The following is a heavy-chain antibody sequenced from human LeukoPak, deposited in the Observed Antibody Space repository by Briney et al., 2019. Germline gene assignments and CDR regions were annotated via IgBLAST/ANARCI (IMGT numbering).Heavy chain of an antibody. CDR2: IYYSGST. V-gene: IGHV4-31*11. CDR3: ARASDGDYVGY. D-gene: IGHD4-17*01. J-gene: IGHJ4*02. Sequence: SETLSLTCAVSGGSISSGGYYWSWIRQHPGKGLEWVGYIYYSGSTYYNPSLKSRVTISVDTSKNQFSLKLSSVTAADTAVYYCARASDGDYVGYWGQGTLVTVSS. CDR1: GGSISSGGYY.